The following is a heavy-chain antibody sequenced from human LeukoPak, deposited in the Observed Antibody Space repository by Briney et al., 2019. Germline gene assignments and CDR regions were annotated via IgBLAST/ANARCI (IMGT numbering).Heavy chain of an antibody. CDR1: GFTFSSYA. Sequence: PGRSLRPSCAASGFTFSSYAMHWVRQAPGKGLEWVAVISYDGSNKYYADSVKGRFTISRDNSKNTLYLQMNSLRAEDTAVYYCARVKGYYGSGSYVFDPWGQGTLVTVSS. D-gene: IGHD3-10*01. CDR3: ARVKGYYGSGSYVFDP. CDR2: ISYDGSNK. J-gene: IGHJ5*02. V-gene: IGHV3-30*04.